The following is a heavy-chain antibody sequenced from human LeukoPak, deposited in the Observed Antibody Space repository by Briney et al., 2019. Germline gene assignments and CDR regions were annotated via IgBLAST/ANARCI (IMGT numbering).Heavy chain of an antibody. D-gene: IGHD6-19*01. Sequence: GGSLRLSCAASGCMQWICRAPGKGLEWVGFTKNKTNRGTTEYAASVKGRSTISRDDSKTIACLQMNSLRAEDTAVYYCARDEKAVAGYYYYYYVDVWGKGTTVTVSS. CDR2: TKNKTNRGTT. CDR3: ARDEKAVAGYYYYYYVDV. J-gene: IGHJ6*03. V-gene: IGHV3-71*01. CDR1: GC.